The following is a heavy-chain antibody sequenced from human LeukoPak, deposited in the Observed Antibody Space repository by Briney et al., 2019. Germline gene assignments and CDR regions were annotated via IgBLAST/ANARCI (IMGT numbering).Heavy chain of an antibody. Sequence: GGSLRLSCAASGFTFSNAWMSWVRQAPGKGLEWVGRTKSKTDGGTTDYAAPVKGRFTISRDDSKNTLYLQMNSLKTEDTAVYYCTTRGAATVTTSDYFDYWGQGTLVTVSS. V-gene: IGHV3-15*01. CDR1: GFTFSNAW. D-gene: IGHD4-17*01. CDR2: TKSKTDGGTT. CDR3: TTRGAATVTTSDYFDY. J-gene: IGHJ4*02.